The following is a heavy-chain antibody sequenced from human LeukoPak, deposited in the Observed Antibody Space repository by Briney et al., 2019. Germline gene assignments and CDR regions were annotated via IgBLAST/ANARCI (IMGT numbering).Heavy chain of an antibody. V-gene: IGHV4-34*01. CDR3: ARVGNRKLWFGELLKQAKTYYFDY. CDR1: GGSFSGYY. J-gene: IGHJ4*02. D-gene: IGHD3-10*01. CDR2: INHSGST. Sequence: PSETLSLTCAVYGGSFSGYYWSWIRQPPGKGLEWIGEINHSGSTNYNPSLKSRVTISVDTSKNQFSLKLSSVTDADTAVYYCARVGNRKLWFGELLKQAKTYYFDYWGQGTLVTVSS.